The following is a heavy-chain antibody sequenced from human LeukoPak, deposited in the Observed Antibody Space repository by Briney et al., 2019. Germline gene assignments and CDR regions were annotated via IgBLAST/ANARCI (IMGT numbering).Heavy chain of an antibody. CDR1: GFTVSNSY. D-gene: IGHD4-23*01. Sequence: PGGSLRLSCAASGFTVSNSYMSWVRQAPGKGLEWVSIIYSGGSTYYADSVKGRFTISRDNSKNTLYLQMNSLRAEDTAVYYCARAAPNYGGNSWFDYWGQGTLVTVSS. CDR2: IYSGGST. J-gene: IGHJ4*02. CDR3: ARAAPNYGGNSWFDY. V-gene: IGHV3-53*01.